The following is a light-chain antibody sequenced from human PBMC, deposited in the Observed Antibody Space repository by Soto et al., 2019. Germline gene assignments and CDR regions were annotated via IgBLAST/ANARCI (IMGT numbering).Light chain of an antibody. Sequence: IPLTQSPASLSASVGDRVTITWRASQGIDTSLAWYQQKQGKAPKLLIYAPSNFQSGVPSRFSGSGYGTHFNLTISSLQTEDFATYYCQQLHGYPITFGQGTRLEIK. CDR3: QQLHGYPIT. CDR2: APS. J-gene: IGKJ5*01. CDR1: QGIDTS. V-gene: IGKV1-9*01.